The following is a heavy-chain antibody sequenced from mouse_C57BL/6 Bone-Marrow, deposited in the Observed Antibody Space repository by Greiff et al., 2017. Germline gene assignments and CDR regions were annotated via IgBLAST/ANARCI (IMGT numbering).Heavy chain of an antibody. CDR2: IYPGDGDT. CDR3: ASRYYGSSYFDY. V-gene: IGHV1-82*01. D-gene: IGHD1-1*01. J-gene: IGHJ2*01. CDR1: GYAFSSSW. Sequence: QVQLQQSGPELVKPGASVKISCKASGYAFSSSWMNWVKQRPGKGLEWIGRIYPGDGDTNYNGKFKGKATLTADKSSSTAYMQLSSLTSEDSAVYCCASRYYGSSYFDYWGQGTTLTVSS.